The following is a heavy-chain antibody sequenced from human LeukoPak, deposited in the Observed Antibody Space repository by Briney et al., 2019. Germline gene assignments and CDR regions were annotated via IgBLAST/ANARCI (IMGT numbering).Heavy chain of an antibody. D-gene: IGHD2-15*01. V-gene: IGHV3-23*01. CDR2: ISSSGGST. J-gene: IGHJ3*02. CDR3: AKEKSQCSGGSCSYAFDI. CDR1: GFTFSTYA. Sequence: GGSLRLSCAASGFTFSTYAMSWVRQAPGKGLEWVSTISSSGGSTNCADSVKGRFTISRDNSKNTLYLQMNSLRAEDTALYYCAKEKSQCSGGSCSYAFDIWGQGTMVTVSS.